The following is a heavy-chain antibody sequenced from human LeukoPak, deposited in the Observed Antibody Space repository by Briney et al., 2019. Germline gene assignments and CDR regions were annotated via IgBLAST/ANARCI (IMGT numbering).Heavy chain of an antibody. CDR3: ARDGGLVSGLAFDY. CDR1: GFTVSSNY. V-gene: IGHV3-66*01. CDR2: IYSGGST. J-gene: IGHJ4*02. Sequence: GGSLRLSCAASGFTVSSNYMSWVRQAPGKGLEWVSVIYSGGSTYYADSVKGRFTISRDNSKNTLYLQMNSLRAEDTAVYYCARDGGLVSGLAFDYWGQGTLVTVSS. D-gene: IGHD6-19*01.